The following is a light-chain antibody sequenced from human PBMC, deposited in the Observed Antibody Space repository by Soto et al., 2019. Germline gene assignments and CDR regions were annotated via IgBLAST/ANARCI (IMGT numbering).Light chain of an antibody. CDR1: SSDVGGYNY. Sequence: QSVLNQPASVSGSPGQSITISCTGTSSDVGGYNYVSWYQQHPGKAPKLMIYDVSNRPSGVSNRFSGSKSGNTASLTISGLQAEDEADYYCSSYTSSSTLLGTGTRSPS. CDR3: SSYTSSSTL. CDR2: DVS. V-gene: IGLV2-14*01. J-gene: IGLJ1*01.